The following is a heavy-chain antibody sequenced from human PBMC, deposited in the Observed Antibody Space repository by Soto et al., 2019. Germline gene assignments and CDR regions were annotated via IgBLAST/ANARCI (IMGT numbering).Heavy chain of an antibody. CDR3: ARPGSGHYTAFDY. Sequence: PSETLSLTCAVYGGSFSGYYWSWIHQPPGKGLEWIGEINHSGSTNYNPSLKSRVTISVDTSKNQFSLKLSSVTAADTAVYYCARPGSGHYTAFDYWGQGTLVTVSS. D-gene: IGHD3-3*01. J-gene: IGHJ4*02. CDR2: INHSGST. V-gene: IGHV4-34*01. CDR1: GGSFSGYY.